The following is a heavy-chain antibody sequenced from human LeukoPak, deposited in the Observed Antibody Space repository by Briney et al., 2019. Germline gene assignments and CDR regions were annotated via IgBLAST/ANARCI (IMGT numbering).Heavy chain of an antibody. CDR1: GYTFTGYY. J-gene: IGHJ3*02. D-gene: IGHD2-21*01. Sequence: ASVKVSCKASGYTFTGYYMHWVRQAPGQGLEWMGWINPNSGGTNYAQKFQGWVTMTRATSISTAYMELSRLRSDDTAVYYCARGRGVVVATGVDAFDIWGQGTMVTVSS. V-gene: IGHV1-2*04. CDR3: ARGRGVVVATGVDAFDI. CDR2: INPNSGGT.